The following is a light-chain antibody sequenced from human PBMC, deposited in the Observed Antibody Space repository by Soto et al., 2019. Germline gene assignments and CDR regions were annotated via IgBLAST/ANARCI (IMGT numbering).Light chain of an antibody. CDR3: SSYSGSKNLV. J-gene: IGLJ2*01. V-gene: IGLV2-8*01. Sequence: QSALTQPPSASGSPGQSVTISCTGTSSDVGGYNYVSWYQQYPGKAPKVMIYEVSKRPSGVPDRFSGSKSGNTASLTVSGLQAEDEADYYCSSYSGSKNLVFGGGTKVTVL. CDR2: EVS. CDR1: SSDVGGYNY.